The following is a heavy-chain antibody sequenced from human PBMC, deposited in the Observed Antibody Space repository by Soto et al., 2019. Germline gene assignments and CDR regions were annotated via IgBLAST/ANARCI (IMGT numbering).Heavy chain of an antibody. CDR3: ARDPSDCSSTSCWGYYTLDV. CDR1: GFTFSTYS. CDR2: ISSSGTYI. Sequence: GGSLRLSCAASGFTFSTYSMNWVRQAPGKGLEWVSSISSSGTYIHYADSLKGRFTISRDNAKNSLYLQMISLRAEDTAVYYCARDPSDCSSTSCWGYYTLDVWGQGTTVTVSS. D-gene: IGHD2-2*01. J-gene: IGHJ6*02. V-gene: IGHV3-21*01.